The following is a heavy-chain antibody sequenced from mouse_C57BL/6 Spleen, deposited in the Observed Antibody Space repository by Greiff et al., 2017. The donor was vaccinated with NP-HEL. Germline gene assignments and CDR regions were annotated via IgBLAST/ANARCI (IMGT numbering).Heavy chain of an antibody. CDR2: INPSSGYT. V-gene: IGHV1-7*01. J-gene: IGHJ4*01. D-gene: IGHD3-3*01. Sequence: QVQLKQSGAELAKPGASVKLSCKASGYTFTSYWMHWVKQRPGQGLEWIGYINPSSGYTKYNQKFKDKATLTADKSSSTAYMQLSSLTYEDSAVYDWARGGTGSPNAMDDWGQGTSVTVSS. CDR1: GYTFTSYW. CDR3: ARGGTGSPNAMDD.